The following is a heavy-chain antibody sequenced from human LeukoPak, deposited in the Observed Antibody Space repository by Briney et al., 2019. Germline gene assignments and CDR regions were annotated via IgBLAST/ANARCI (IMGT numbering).Heavy chain of an antibody. D-gene: IGHD4-17*01. CDR3: ASTFDGDLPPY. J-gene: IGHJ4*02. Sequence: GGSLRLSCAASGFTVSSNYTSWVRQAPGKGLEWVSVIYSGGSTYYADSVKGRFTISRDNSKNTLYLQMNSLRAEDTAVYYCASTFDGDLPPYLGQGTLVTVSS. CDR2: IYSGGST. V-gene: IGHV3-66*01. CDR1: GFTVSSNY.